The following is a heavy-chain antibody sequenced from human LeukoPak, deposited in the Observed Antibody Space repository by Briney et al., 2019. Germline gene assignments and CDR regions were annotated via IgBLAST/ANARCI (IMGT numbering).Heavy chain of an antibody. CDR3: ANRHDYSNPE. Sequence: GGSLRLSCAASGFTFSSYAMSWSGKPPGKGWNWVSAISGSGGSTYYADSVKGRFTISRGNSKNTLYLQMNSLRAEDTAVYYCANRHDYSNPEWGQGTLVNVSS. CDR2: ISGSGGST. J-gene: IGHJ4*02. V-gene: IGHV3-23*01. D-gene: IGHD4-11*01. CDR1: GFTFSSYA.